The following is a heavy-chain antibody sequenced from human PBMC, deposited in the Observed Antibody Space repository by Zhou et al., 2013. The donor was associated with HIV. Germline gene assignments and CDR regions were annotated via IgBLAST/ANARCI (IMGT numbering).Heavy chain of an antibody. V-gene: IGHV1-8*01. J-gene: IGHJ6*03. D-gene: IGHD3-3*02. CDR1: GYTFTTSD. CDR3: ARDWQFHVIFDDYYIDV. Sequence: QVQLVQSGAEVKKPGASVKVSCKASGYTFTTSDIHWVRQASGQGLEWMGWINPNSGKGYYAQRFQGRVTMSRNISTTTAHMELTSVKSDDTALYFCARDWQFHVIFDDYYIDVWGEGTTVIVSS. CDR2: INPNSGKG.